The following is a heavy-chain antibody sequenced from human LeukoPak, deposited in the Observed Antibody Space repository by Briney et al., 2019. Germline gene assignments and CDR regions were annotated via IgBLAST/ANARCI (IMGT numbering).Heavy chain of an antibody. CDR3: ARSYYDFWSGYYLDAFDI. J-gene: IGHJ3*02. V-gene: IGHV5-51*01. CDR1: GYSFTSYW. D-gene: IGHD3-3*01. Sequence: GESLKISCKGSGYSFTSYWIGWVRQMPGKGLEWMGIIYPGDSDTRYSPSFQGQVTISADKSISTAYLQWSSLKASDTAMYYCARSYYDFWSGYYLDAFDIWGQGTMVTVSS. CDR2: IYPGDSDT.